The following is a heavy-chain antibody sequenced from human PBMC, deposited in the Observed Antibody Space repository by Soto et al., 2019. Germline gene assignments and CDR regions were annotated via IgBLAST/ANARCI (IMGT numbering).Heavy chain of an antibody. Sequence: PSETLSLTCTVSGGSVSRGRYYWSWIRQPPGKGLEWIGYIYYSWSTNYNPSLKSRVTISVDTSKNQFSLKLISVTAADTAVYYCAREGNSARYYYCGMDVWGQGTTVTVS. CDR2: IYYSWST. CDR3: AREGNSARYYYCGMDV. D-gene: IGHD4-4*01. V-gene: IGHV4-61*01. J-gene: IGHJ6*01. CDR1: GGSVSRGRYY.